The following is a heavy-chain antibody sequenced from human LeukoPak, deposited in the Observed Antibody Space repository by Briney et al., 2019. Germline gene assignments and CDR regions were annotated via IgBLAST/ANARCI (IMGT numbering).Heavy chain of an antibody. Sequence: SVKVSCKASGYTVTSYYMHWVRQAPGQGLEWMGGIIPIFGTANYAQKFQGRVTITADESTSTAYMELSSLRSEDTAVYYCAGPYITGTTDPSWGQGTLVTVSS. CDR2: IIPIFGTA. CDR3: AGPYITGTTDPS. D-gene: IGHD1-7*01. CDR1: GYTVTSYY. V-gene: IGHV1-69*13. J-gene: IGHJ1*01.